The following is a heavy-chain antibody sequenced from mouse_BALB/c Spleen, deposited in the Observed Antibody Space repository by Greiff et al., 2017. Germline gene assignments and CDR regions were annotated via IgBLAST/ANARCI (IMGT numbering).Heavy chain of an antibody. Sequence: VKLVESGPGLVAPSQSLSITCTVSGFSLTSYDISWIRQPPGKGLEWLGVIWTGGGTNYNSAFMSRLSISKDNSKSQVFLKMNSLQTDDTAIYYCVRERGVFAYWGQGTLVTVSA. CDR2: IWTGGGT. V-gene: IGHV2-9-2*01. CDR3: VRERGVFAY. CDR1: GFSLTSYD. J-gene: IGHJ3*01.